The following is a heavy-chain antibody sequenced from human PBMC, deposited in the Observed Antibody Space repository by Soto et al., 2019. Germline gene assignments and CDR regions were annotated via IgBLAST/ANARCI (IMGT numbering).Heavy chain of an antibody. D-gene: IGHD3-3*01. J-gene: IGHJ6*02. CDR1: GFTFSSYE. CDR3: AREKGPGVTIFGVVIFPGYYYGMDV. Sequence: GGSLRLSCAASGFTFSSYEMNWVRQAPGKGLEWVSYISSSGSTIYYADSVKGRFTISSDNAKNSLYLQMNSLRAEDTAVYYCAREKGPGVTIFGVVIFPGYYYGMDVWGQGTTVTVSS. CDR2: ISSSGSTI. V-gene: IGHV3-48*03.